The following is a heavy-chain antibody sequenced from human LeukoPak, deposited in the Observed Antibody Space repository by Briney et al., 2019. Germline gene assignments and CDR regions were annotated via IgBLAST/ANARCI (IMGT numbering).Heavy chain of an antibody. CDR1: GGSISNHY. CDR3: ARRVAIEPRYYFDY. D-gene: IGHD2-15*01. V-gene: IGHV4-59*08. J-gene: IGHJ4*02. CDR2: VYYTGNT. Sequence: PSETLSLTCTVSGGSISNHYWSWIRQPPGKGLEWIGYVYYTGNTNHNPSLQSRVTISVDTSKNQFSLKLSSVTAADTAVYFCARRVAIEPRYYFDYWGQGILVTVSS.